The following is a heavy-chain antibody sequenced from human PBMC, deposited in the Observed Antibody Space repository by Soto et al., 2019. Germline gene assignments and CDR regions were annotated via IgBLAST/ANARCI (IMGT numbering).Heavy chain of an antibody. V-gene: IGHV4-34*01. CDR2: INHSGST. D-gene: IGHD2-2*01. CDR3: ARGVLGCSSTSCYLWFDP. Sequence: PSETLSLTCAVYGGSFSGYYWSWIRQPPGKGLEWIGEINHSGSTNYNPSLKSRVTISVDTSKNQFSLKLSSVTAADTAVYYCARGVLGCSSTSCYLWFDPWGQGTLVTVSS. J-gene: IGHJ5*02. CDR1: GGSFSGYY.